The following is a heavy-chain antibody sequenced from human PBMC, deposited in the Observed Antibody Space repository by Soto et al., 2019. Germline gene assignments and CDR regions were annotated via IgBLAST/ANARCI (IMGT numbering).Heavy chain of an antibody. V-gene: IGHV4-59*11. CDR3: ARSVAVPGAHIDY. D-gene: IGHD6-19*01. CDR2: VYYTGST. J-gene: IGHJ4*02. Sequence: SETLSLTCSVSGGSISGPYWSWIRQSPGKGLEWLGYVYYTGSTNYSPSLRSRVSISVDTSKNEFSLRLSSVTAADTAVYFCARSVAVPGAHIDYWGQGTQVTVSS. CDR1: GGSISGPY.